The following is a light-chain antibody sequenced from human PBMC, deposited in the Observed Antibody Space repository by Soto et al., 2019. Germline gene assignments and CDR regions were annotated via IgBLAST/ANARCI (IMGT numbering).Light chain of an antibody. CDR2: KAS. Sequence: IQMTQSPGPLSASVGDGVTFACRASQNICFWLAWYQQKPGTAPKLLIYKASSLKNDVPPRFSGSGSGTEFTLTISSLQPDDFATYYCQQYNSYSRTFGQGTKVDIK. CDR1: QNICFW. J-gene: IGKJ1*01. V-gene: IGKV1-5*03. CDR3: QQYNSYSRT.